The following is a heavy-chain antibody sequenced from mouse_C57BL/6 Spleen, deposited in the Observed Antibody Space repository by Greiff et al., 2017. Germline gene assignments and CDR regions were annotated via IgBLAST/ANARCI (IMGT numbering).Heavy chain of an antibody. CDR2: INPSSGYT. CDR1: GYTFTSYW. D-gene: IGHD2-3*01. Sequence: VQLQQSGAELAKPGASMKLSCKASGYTFTSYWMHWVKQRPGQGLEWIGYINPSSGYTTYNQKFKDKDTLTADKSSSTAYMQLSSLTYEDSAVYYGARSIDGYPHWYFDVWGTGTTVTVSS. V-gene: IGHV1-7*01. J-gene: IGHJ1*03. CDR3: ARSIDGYPHWYFDV.